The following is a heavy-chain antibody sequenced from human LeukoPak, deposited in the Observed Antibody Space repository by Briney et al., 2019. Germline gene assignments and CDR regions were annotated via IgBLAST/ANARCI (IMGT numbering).Heavy chain of an antibody. CDR3: ARAFRVGATLLGLDY. CDR2: IIPIFGTA. V-gene: IGHV1-69*05. D-gene: IGHD1-26*01. J-gene: IGHJ4*02. Sequence: SVKVSCKASGGTFSSYAISWVRQAPGQGLEWMGGIIPIFGTASYAQKFQGRVTITTDESTSTAYMELSSLRSEDTAVYYCARAFRVGATLLGLDYWGQGTLVTVSS. CDR1: GGTFSSYA.